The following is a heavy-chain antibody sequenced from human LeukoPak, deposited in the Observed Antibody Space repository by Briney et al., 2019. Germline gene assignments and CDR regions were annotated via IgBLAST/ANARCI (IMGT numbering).Heavy chain of an antibody. J-gene: IGHJ4*02. V-gene: IGHV3-53*01. D-gene: IGHD2-15*01. CDR2: IYSSAVT. CDR1: GFTFSSYA. CDR3: ARGFCSGGTCFDY. Sequence: GGSLRLSCAASGFTFSSYAMTWVRQAPGKGLEWVSVIYSSAVTDYADCVKGRFTISVDNSKNMMYLQMNSLRAEDTAVYYCARGFCSGGTCFDYWGQGTLVTVSS.